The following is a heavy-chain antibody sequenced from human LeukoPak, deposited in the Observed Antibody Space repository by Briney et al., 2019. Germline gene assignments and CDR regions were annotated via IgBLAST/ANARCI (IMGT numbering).Heavy chain of an antibody. CDR3: SKGRGQAVAGYFDY. V-gene: IGHV3-23*01. J-gene: IGHJ4*02. CDR1: GFTFSSYA. CDR2: ISGSGGST. D-gene: IGHD6-19*01. Sequence: GGSLRLSCAASGFTFSSYAMSWVRQAPGKGLEWVSSISGSGGSTYYADSVKGQFTISRDNSKNTLYLHVNSLRVEDTAIYYCSKGRGQAVAGYFDYWGQGTLVNVSS.